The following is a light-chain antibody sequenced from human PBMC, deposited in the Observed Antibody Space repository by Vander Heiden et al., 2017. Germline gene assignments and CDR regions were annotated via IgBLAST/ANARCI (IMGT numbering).Light chain of an antibody. CDR1: QGISNY. Sequence: DIQMTQSPSSLSASVGDRVTITCRASQGISNYLAWYQQKPGKVPKLLIYAASTLQAGVPSRFSGSGYGTDFTLTISSRQPEDVATYYCQKYNSAPKWTFGQGTKVXIK. CDR2: AAS. J-gene: IGKJ1*01. CDR3: QKYNSAPKWT. V-gene: IGKV1-27*01.